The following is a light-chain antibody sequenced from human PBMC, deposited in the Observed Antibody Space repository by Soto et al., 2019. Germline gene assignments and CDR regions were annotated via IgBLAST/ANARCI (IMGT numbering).Light chain of an antibody. CDR1: ENVGTN. V-gene: IGKV3D-15*01. CDR3: QQYNNWGLS. CDR2: GSS. J-gene: IGKJ4*01. Sequence: IVMTQSPATLSVSPGEGVTLSCRASENVGTNLAWYQQKPGQAPRLLIYGSSTRATGIPATFSGSGSGTEFTLTISSLQSADSAIYYCQQYNNWGLSFGGGTKVEIK.